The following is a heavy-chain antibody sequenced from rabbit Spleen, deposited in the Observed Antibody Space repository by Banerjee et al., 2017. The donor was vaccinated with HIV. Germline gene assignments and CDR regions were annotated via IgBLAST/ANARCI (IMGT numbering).Heavy chain of an antibody. CDR3: VRDKAGDADYGPYYLNL. J-gene: IGHJ4*01. V-gene: IGHV1S45*01. CDR1: GLDLSSRYW. D-gene: IGHD2-1*01. Sequence: QEQLEESGGDLVKPGTSLTLTCKASGLDLSSRYWICWVRQAPGKGLEWIACIDVAKYGTSYYTSWAKGRFTISKTSSTTVTLHMTSLTVADTATYFCVRDKAGDADYGPYYLNLWGPGTLVTVS. CDR2: IDVAKYGTS.